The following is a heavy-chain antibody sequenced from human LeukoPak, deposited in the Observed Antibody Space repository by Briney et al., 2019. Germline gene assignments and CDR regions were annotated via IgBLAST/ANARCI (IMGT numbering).Heavy chain of an antibody. D-gene: IGHD1-26*01. J-gene: IGHJ4*02. CDR2: INHSGST. CDR3: ARGDIVGATMVLPAFDY. Sequence: SETLSLTCAVYGGSFSGYYWSWIRQPPGKGLEWIGEINHSGSTNYNPSLKSRVTISVDTSKNQFSLKLSSVTAADTAVYYCARGDIVGATMVLPAFDYWGQGTLVTVSS. CDR1: GGSFSGYY. V-gene: IGHV4-34*01.